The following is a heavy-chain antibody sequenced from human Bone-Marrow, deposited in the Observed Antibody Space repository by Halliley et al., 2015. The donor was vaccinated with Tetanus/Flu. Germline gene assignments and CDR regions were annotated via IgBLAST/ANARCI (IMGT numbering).Heavy chain of an antibody. Sequence: TLSLTCAISFGSITSANWWSWVRQPPGRGVEWIGEVYHGGNAHYNPSLNSRVTISVDKSNNQFSLRLSSVTAADTAVYYCASHLPTPGTRGFDYWGQGALVSVSS. CDR3: ASHLPTPGTRGFDY. CDR2: VYHGGNA. CDR1: FGSITSANW. J-gene: IGHJ4*02. V-gene: IGHV4-4*02. D-gene: IGHD6-13*01.